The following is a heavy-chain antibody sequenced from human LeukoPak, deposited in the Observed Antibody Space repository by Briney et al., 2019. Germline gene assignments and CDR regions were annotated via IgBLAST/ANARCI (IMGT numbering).Heavy chain of an antibody. CDR2: ISSSGSTI. CDR3: ARCTTGRTFGSLREIKRSREIDY. V-gene: IGHV3-48*03. Sequence: PGGSLRLSYAASGFTFSSYEMNWVRQAPGKGLEWVSYISSSGSTIYYADSVKGRFTISRDNAKNSLYLQMNSLRVEDTAVYYCARCTTGRTFGSLREIKRSREIDYWGQGTLVTVSS. J-gene: IGHJ4*02. D-gene: IGHD1-1*01. CDR1: GFTFSSYE.